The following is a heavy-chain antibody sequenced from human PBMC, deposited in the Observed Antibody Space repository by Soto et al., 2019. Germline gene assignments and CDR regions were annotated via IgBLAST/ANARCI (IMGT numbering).Heavy chain of an antibody. CDR1: GGSISSGDYY. CDR2: IYYSGST. CDR3: ARDRDFWSGYYYYYGMDV. J-gene: IGHJ6*02. Sequence: QVQLQESGPGLVKPSQTLSLTCTVSGGSISSGDYYWSWIRQPPGKGLEWIGYIYYSGSTYYNPSLKSRVTISVETSKNQFSLKLSSVTAADTAVYYCARDRDFWSGYYYYYGMDVWGQGTTVTVSS. V-gene: IGHV4-30-4*01. D-gene: IGHD3-3*01.